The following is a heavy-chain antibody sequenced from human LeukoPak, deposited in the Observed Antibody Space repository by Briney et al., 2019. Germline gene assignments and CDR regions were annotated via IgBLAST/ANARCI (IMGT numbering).Heavy chain of an antibody. CDR2: INPNSGGT. Sequence: ASVKVACKSSGYTFTVYYMHWVRQAPGQGLEWMGWINPNSGGTNYARKFQGWVTMTRDTSISTAYMELSRLRSDDTAVYYCARGGPSSPHAVYGMDVWGQGITVTVSS. D-gene: IGHD6-19*01. J-gene: IGHJ6*02. CDR1: GYTFTVYY. V-gene: IGHV1-2*04. CDR3: ARGGPSSPHAVYGMDV.